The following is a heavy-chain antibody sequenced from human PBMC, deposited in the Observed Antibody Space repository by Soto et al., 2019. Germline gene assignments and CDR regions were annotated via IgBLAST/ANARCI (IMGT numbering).Heavy chain of an antibody. D-gene: IGHD2-21*02. V-gene: IGHV2-5*02. J-gene: IGHJ6*02. Sequence: QITLKESGPTLVKPTQTLTLTCTFSAFSLSTGGVGVGWIRQPPGKALEWLALIYWDDDKRYSPSLRSRLTTHQPHSKNQAVPTMTNMDPVDTATYYCIQSRCGGDCLQSYASYYYYGMDVWGQGTTVTVSS. CDR1: AFSLSTGGVG. CDR3: IQSRCGGDCLQSYASYYYYGMDV. CDR2: IYWDDDK.